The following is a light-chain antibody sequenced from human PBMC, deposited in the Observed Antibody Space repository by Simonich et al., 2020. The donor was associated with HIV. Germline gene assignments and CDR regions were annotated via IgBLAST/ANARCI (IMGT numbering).Light chain of an antibody. CDR1: QSVSSN. J-gene: IGKJ1*01. Sequence: EIVMTQSPATLSVSPGERATLSCRASQSVSSNLAWYQQKPVQTPRRLIYGASTRATGIPARFSGSGSGTEFTLTISSLQSEDFAVYYCQEYNNWPPWTFGQGTKVEIK. V-gene: IGKV3-15*01. CDR2: GAS. CDR3: QEYNNWPPWT.